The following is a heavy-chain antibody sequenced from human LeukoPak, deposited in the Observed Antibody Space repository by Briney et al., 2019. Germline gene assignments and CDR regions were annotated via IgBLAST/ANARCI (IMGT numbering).Heavy chain of an antibody. V-gene: IGHV4-39*07. D-gene: IGHD3-9*01. CDR3: ARVYILTGFYAFDI. J-gene: IGHJ3*02. CDR1: GGSISGSSYY. Sequence: SETLSLTCTVSGGSISGSSYYWGWIRQPPGRGLEWVGSIYYSGSTYYNPSLKSRVTISVDTSKNQFSLKLSSVTAADTAVYSCARVYILTGFYAFDIWGQGTMVTVSS. CDR2: IYYSGST.